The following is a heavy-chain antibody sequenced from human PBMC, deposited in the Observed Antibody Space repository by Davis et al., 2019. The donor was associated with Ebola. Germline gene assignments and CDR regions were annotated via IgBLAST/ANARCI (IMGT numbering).Heavy chain of an antibody. CDR2: IYYSGST. D-gene: IGHD6-13*01. Sequence: MPSETLSLTCTVSGGSISSSSYYRGWIRQPPGKGLEWIGSIYYSGSTYYNPSLKSRVTISVDTSKNQFSLKLSSVTAADTAVYYCASRQAAPDRGPWFDPWGQGTLVTVSS. CDR1: GGSISSSSYY. V-gene: IGHV4-39*01. CDR3: ASRQAAPDRGPWFDP. J-gene: IGHJ5*02.